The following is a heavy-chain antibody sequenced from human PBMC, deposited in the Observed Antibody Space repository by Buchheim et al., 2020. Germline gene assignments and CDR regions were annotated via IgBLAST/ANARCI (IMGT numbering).Heavy chain of an antibody. CDR1: GFSFSTYW. Sequence: EVHLVESGGGLVQPGGSLRLSCAVSGFSFSTYWMSWVRQAPGKGLEWVANINQDGTGKNYMDSVKGRSTVSRDNAKNSLYLQMDSLRDEDTAVYSCVRKHNSAHYQFFDYWGQGTL. CDR2: INQDGTGK. CDR3: VRKHNSAHYQFFDY. V-gene: IGHV3-7*01. J-gene: IGHJ4*02. D-gene: IGHD3-22*01.